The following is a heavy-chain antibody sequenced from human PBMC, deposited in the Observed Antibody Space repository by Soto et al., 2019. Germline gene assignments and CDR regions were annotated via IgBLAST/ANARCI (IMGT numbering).Heavy chain of an antibody. CDR1: GFTVSSNY. Sequence: SLRLSCAASGFTVSSNYMSWVRQAPGKGLEWVAVIYSGGSTYYADSVKGRFTISRDNSKNTLYLQMNSLRAEDTAVYYCAKGTAMVTPLFDYWGQGTLVTVSS. J-gene: IGHJ4*02. CDR2: IYSGGST. V-gene: IGHV3-53*05. CDR3: AKGTAMVTPLFDY. D-gene: IGHD5-18*01.